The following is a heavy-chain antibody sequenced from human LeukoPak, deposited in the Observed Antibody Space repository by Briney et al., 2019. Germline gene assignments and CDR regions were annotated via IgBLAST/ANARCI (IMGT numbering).Heavy chain of an antibody. J-gene: IGHJ4*02. CDR2: IKQDGSEK. CDR1: GFTFSNYW. Sequence: GGSLRLSCEASGFTFSNYWMSWVRQTPGKGLECVANIKQDGSEKYYVDSVKGRFTISRDNARNSLYLQMNSLRAEDTAVYYCARGRRDYWGQGTLVTVSS. V-gene: IGHV3-7*01. CDR3: ARGRRDY.